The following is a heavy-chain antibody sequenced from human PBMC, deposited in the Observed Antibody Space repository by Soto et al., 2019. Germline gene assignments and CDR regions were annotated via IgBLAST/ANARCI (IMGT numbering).Heavy chain of an antibody. CDR1: GFTFSSYG. J-gene: IGHJ4*02. CDR2: IPYDGSNK. CDR3: AKDLRQWLVGDFDY. V-gene: IGHV3-30*18. Sequence: GGSLRLSCAASGFTFSSYGMHWVRQAPGKGLEWVAVIPYDGSNKYYADSVKGRFTISRDNSKNTLYLQMNSLRAEDTAVYYCAKDLRQWLVGDFDYWGQGTLVTVSS. D-gene: IGHD6-19*01.